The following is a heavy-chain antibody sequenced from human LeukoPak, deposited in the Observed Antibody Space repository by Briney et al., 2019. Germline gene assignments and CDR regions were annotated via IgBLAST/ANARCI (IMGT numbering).Heavy chain of an antibody. CDR1: GFTFSSYE. CDR3: ARGRWLPRDAFDI. J-gene: IGHJ3*02. V-gene: IGHV3-48*03. CDR2: ISSSGSTI. Sequence: GGSLRLSCAASGFTFSSYEMNWVRQAPGKGLEWVSYISSSGSTIYYADSVKGRFTISRDNAKNSLYLQVNSLRAEDTAVYYCARGRWLPRDAFDIWGQGTMVTVSS. D-gene: IGHD5-24*01.